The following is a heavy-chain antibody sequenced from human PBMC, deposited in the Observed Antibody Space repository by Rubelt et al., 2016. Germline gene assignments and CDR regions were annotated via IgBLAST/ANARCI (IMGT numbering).Heavy chain of an antibody. D-gene: IGHD1-26*01. CDR1: GGSISRSSYY. Sequence: QLQLQESGPGLVKPSETLSLTCTVSGGSISRSSYYWGWIRQPPGKGLEWIGSVYFGGSTHYNPSLKSRVTISVDTSENQFSLKLSSVTAADTAVYYCARGWELLPDWGQGTLVTVSS. CDR2: VYFGGST. CDR3: ARGWELLPD. V-gene: IGHV4-39*07. J-gene: IGHJ4*02.